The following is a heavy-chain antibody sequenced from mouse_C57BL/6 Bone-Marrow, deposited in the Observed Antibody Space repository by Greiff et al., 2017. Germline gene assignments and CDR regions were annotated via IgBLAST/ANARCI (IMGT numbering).Heavy chain of an antibody. Sequence: EVKLQESGPGLAKPSQTLSLTCSVTGYSITSDYWNWIRKFPGNKLEYMGYISYSGSTYYHPSLKSRISITRDTSKNQYYRQLNSVTTEDTATYYCARSDYGNYNYYAMDYWGQGTSVTVSS. CDR1: GYSITSDY. CDR2: ISYSGST. V-gene: IGHV3-8*01. D-gene: IGHD2-1*01. CDR3: ARSDYGNYNYYAMDY. J-gene: IGHJ4*01.